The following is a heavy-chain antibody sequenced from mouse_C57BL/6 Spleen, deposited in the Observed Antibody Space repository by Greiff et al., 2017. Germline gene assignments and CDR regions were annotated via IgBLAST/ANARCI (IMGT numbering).Heavy chain of an antibody. CDR2: ISSGGDYI. CDR3: TRDRVGSSSFDY. J-gene: IGHJ2*01. V-gene: IGHV5-9-1*02. CDR1: GFTFSSYA. D-gene: IGHD1-1*01. Sequence: EVQRVESGEGLVKPGGSLKLSCAASGFTFSSYAMSWVRQTPEKRLEWVAYISSGGDYIYYADTVKGRFTISRDNARNTLYLQMSSLKSEDTAMYYCTRDRVGSSSFDYWGQGTTLTVSS.